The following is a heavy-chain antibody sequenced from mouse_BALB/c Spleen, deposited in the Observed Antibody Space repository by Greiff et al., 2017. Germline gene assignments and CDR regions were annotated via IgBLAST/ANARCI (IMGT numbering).Heavy chain of an antibody. V-gene: IGHV1-14*01. J-gene: IGHJ2*01. Sequence: VQLKESGPELVKPGASVKMSCKASGYTFTSYVMHWVKQKPGQGLEWIGYINPYNDGTKYNEKFKGKATLTSDKSSSTAYMELSSLTSEDSAVYYCARESYDYGNYFDYWGQGTTLTVSS. D-gene: IGHD2-4*01. CDR3: ARESYDYGNYFDY. CDR1: GYTFTSYV. CDR2: INPYNDGT.